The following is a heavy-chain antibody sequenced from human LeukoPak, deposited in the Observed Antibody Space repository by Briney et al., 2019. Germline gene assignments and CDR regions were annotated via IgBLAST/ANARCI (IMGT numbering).Heavy chain of an antibody. D-gene: IGHD1-26*01. CDR3: ASVGSWTGGVY. V-gene: IGHV4-38-2*02. Sequence: PSETLSLTCTVSSYSISSGYYWGWIRQPPGKELEWIGSIYHSGSTYYNPSLKSRVTISVDTSKNQFSLKLSSVTAADTAVYYCASVGSWTGGVYWGQGTLVTVSS. CDR1: SYSISSGYY. J-gene: IGHJ4*02. CDR2: IYHSGST.